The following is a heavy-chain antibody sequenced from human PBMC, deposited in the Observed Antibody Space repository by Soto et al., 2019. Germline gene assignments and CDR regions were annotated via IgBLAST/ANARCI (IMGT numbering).Heavy chain of an antibody. CDR1: GYTFRNYI. CDR3: ARYCAGNACYSRHYYAMDV. CDR2: ISPYNGNT. Sequence: QVQLVQSAGEVKKPGASAIVSCQASGYTFRNYIIAWLRQAPGQGLEWMGWISPYNGNTNYARQFRGRVILTTYTSTSAAYLELRNLGSDDAATYYCARYCAGNACYSRHYYAMDVWGQGTTVSVSS. V-gene: IGHV1-18*01. J-gene: IGHJ6*02. D-gene: IGHD2-21*02.